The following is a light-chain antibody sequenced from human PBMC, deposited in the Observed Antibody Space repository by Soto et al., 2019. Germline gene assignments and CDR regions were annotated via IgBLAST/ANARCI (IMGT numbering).Light chain of an antibody. CDR3: QQYDSLPLT. V-gene: IGKV1-33*01. CDR2: DAS. Sequence: DIQMTQSPSSLSASVGDRVTITCQASQDINKNLIWYQQKPGKAPKLLIYDASDLETGVPSRFSGSGSGTGFTFTISSLQPEDFATYYCQQYDSLPLTFVQGTRLEIK. J-gene: IGKJ5*01. CDR1: QDINKN.